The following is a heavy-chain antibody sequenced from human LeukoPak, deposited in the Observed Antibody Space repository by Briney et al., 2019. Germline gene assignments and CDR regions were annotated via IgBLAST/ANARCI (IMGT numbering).Heavy chain of an antibody. CDR1: GGSFSDYF. CDR2: INRNGGT. CDR3: ASRYCSTTSCLLDAFDV. Sequence: SETLSLTCAVSGGSFSDYFWSWIRQPPGKGLEWIAEINRNGGTNYNPSLMRRVTIAVDTSKHQISLKLTSMTAADTAMYYCASRYCSTTSCLLDAFDVWGQGTLVSVSS. D-gene: IGHD2-2*01. J-gene: IGHJ3*01. V-gene: IGHV4-34*01.